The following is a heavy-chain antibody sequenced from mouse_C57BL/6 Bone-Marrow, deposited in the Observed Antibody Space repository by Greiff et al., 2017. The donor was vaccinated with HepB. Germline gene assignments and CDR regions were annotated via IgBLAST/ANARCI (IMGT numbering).Heavy chain of an antibody. V-gene: IGHV1-19*01. CDR1: GYTFTDYY. CDR2: INPYNGGT. D-gene: IGHD3-1*01. J-gene: IGHJ3*01. CDR3: ARKKGYVGFAY. Sequence: VQLQQSGPVLVKPGASVKMSCKASGYTFTDYYMNWVKQSHGKSLEWIGVINPYNGGTSYNQKFKGKATLTVDKSSSTAYMELNSLTSEDSAVYYCARKKGYVGFAYWGQGTLVTVSA.